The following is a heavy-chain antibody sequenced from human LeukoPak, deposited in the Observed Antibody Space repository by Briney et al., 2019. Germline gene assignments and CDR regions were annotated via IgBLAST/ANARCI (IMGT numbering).Heavy chain of an antibody. CDR1: GGSISSSSYY. J-gene: IGHJ5*02. CDR3: ARSRYSGPRGAVGFDP. Sequence: PSETLSLTCTVSGGSISSSSYYWCWIRQPPGKGLEWIGSIYYSGSTYYNPSLKSRVTLSVDTSKNQFSLKLSSVTAADTAVYYCARSRYSGPRGAVGFDPWGQGTLVTVSS. D-gene: IGHD5-12*01. CDR2: IYYSGST. V-gene: IGHV4-39*01.